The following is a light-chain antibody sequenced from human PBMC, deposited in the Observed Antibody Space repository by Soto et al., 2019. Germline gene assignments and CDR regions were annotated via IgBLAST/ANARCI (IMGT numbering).Light chain of an antibody. CDR3: QQYNNWWT. J-gene: IGKJ1*01. Sequence: EIVMKLSPATLSVSPGERATLSCRASQSVSSNLAWYQQKPGQAPRLLIYGASTRATGIPARFSGSGSGTEFTLTISSLQSEDFAVYYCQQYNNWWTFGQGTKVDIK. CDR1: QSVSSN. V-gene: IGKV3-15*01. CDR2: GAS.